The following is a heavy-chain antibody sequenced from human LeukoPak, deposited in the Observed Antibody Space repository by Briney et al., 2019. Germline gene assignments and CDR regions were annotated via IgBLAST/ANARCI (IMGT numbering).Heavy chain of an antibody. D-gene: IGHD5-24*01. CDR1: GFTFSSYW. CDR2: IKQDGSVK. V-gene: IGHV3-7*04. CDR3: VRDRGWLQFDY. Sequence: GGSLRLSCAASGFTFSSYWMSWVRQAPGKGLEWVANIKQDGSVKYYVDSVKGRFTIARDNAKNSLYLQMNSLRAEDTAVYYCVRDRGWLQFDYWGQGTLVTVSS. J-gene: IGHJ4*02.